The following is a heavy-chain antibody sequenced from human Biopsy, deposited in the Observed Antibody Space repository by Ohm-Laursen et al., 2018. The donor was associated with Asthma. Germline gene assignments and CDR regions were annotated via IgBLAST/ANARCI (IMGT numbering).Heavy chain of an antibody. D-gene: IGHD1-14*01. V-gene: IGHV4-39*02. CDR2: MYYGETT. CDR1: GASITSSAYY. J-gene: IGHJ4*02. Sequence: SQTLSLTCTVSGASITSSAYYWGWIRQPPGKGLEWIGSMYYGETTYYSPSLKSRVTISVDTSKNQFSLILSSVTAADTAVYYCARDGPELPTELDYWGPGTLVTVSS. CDR3: ARDGPELPTELDY.